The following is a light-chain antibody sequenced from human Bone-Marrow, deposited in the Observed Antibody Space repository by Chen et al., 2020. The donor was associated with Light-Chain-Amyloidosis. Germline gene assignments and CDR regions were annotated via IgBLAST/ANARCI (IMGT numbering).Light chain of an antibody. CDR2: RDT. CDR1: DLPTKY. V-gene: IGLV3-25*03. Sequence: SYELPQQPSVSVSPAQTARITCSGDDLPTKYAYWYQQKPGQAPVLVIHRDTERPSGISERFSGSSSGTTATLTISGVQAEDEADYHCQSADSSGTYEVIFGGGTKLTVL. J-gene: IGLJ2*01. CDR3: QSADSSGTYEVI.